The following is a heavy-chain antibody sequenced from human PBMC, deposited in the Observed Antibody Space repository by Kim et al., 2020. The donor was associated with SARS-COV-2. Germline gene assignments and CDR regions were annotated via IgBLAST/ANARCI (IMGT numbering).Heavy chain of an antibody. V-gene: IGHV4-31*03. J-gene: IGHJ6*02. CDR1: GGSISSGGYY. Sequence: SETLSLTCTVSGGSISSGGYYWSWIRQHPGKGLEWIGYIYYSGSTYYNPSLKSRVTISVDTSKNQFSLKLSSVTAADTAVYYCARGAWSIAAAGYYYYGMDVWGQGTTVTVSS. CDR3: ARGAWSIAAAGYYYYGMDV. D-gene: IGHD6-13*01. CDR2: IYYSGST.